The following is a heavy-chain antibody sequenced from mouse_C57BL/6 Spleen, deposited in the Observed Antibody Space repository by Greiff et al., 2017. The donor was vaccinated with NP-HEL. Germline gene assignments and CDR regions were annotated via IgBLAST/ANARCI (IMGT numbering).Heavy chain of an antibody. CDR2: ISDGGSYT. D-gene: IGHD6-1*01. CDR1: GFTFSSYA. J-gene: IGHJ1*03. V-gene: IGHV5-4*01. Sequence: EVQLVESGGGLVKPGGSLKLSCAASGFTFSSYAMSWVRQTPEKRLEWVATISDGGSYTYYPDNVKGRFTISRDNAKNNLYLQMSHLKSEDTARYYCARERGRYFDVWGTGTTVTVSS. CDR3: ARERGRYFDV.